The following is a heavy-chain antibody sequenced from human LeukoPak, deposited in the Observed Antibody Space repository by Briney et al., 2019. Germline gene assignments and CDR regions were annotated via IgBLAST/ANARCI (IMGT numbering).Heavy chain of an antibody. V-gene: IGHV3-9*01. CDR1: GFTFDDYA. CDR2: IGWNSGGI. J-gene: IGHJ4*02. CDR3: VKVTAAGFVDH. D-gene: IGHD6-13*01. Sequence: GGSLRLSCAASGFTFDDYAMHWVRHAPGKGLEWVSGIGWNSGGIVYADSVKGRFTISRDNAKNSLYLQMNSLGAEDTALYYCVKVTAAGFVDHWGQGTLVTVSS.